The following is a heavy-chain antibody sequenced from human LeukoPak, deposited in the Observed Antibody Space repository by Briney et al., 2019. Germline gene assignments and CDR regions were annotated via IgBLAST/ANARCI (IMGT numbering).Heavy chain of an antibody. J-gene: IGHJ6*03. CDR2: ISSSSSTI. CDR3: AREGAHYNWNNVGVYYYYMDV. CDR1: GFTFSSYS. D-gene: IGHD1-1*01. Sequence: GGSLRLSCAASGFTFSSYSMNWVRQAPGKGLEWVSYISSSSSTIYYTESVKGRFTISRDNAKNSLHLQMNSLRAEDTAVYYCAREGAHYNWNNVGVYYYYMDVWGKGITVTVSS. V-gene: IGHV3-48*01.